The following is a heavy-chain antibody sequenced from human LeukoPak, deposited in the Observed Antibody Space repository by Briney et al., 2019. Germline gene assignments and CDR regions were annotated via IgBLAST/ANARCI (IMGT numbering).Heavy chain of an antibody. CDR1: GFTVSSNH. D-gene: IGHD3-9*01. CDR2: IYSGGST. Sequence: GGSLRLSCAASGFTVSSNHMSWVRQAPGKGLEWVSVIYSGGSTYYADSVKGRFTISRDDSKNTLYLQMNSLRAEDTAVYYCARVIVTGYYDAFDIWGQGTMVTVSS. J-gene: IGHJ3*02. V-gene: IGHV3-53*01. CDR3: ARVIVTGYYDAFDI.